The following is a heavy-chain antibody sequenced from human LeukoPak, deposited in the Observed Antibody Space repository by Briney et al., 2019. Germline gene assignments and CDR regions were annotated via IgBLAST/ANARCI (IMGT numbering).Heavy chain of an antibody. CDR2: INPNSGGT. D-gene: IGHD6-19*01. J-gene: IGHJ4*02. CDR1: GYTFTGYY. CDR3: ARVGVAGTSFFTFDY. Sequence: ASVKVSCKASGYTFTGYYMHWVRQAPGQGLEWMGWINPNSGGTNYAQKFQGRVTMTRDTSTSTVYMELSSLRSEDTAVYYCARVGVAGTSFFTFDYWGQGTLVTVSS. V-gene: IGHV1-2*02.